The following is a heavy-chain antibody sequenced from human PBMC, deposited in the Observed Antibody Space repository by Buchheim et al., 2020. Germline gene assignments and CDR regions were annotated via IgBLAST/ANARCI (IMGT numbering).Heavy chain of an antibody. CDR1: GFTFNNYA. Sequence: EVQLLESGGGLVQPGGSLRLSCAASGFTFNNYAMSWVRQAPGKGLEWVSTVSGSGTSTSYADSVKGRFTISRDNSKNTLYLQMNSLRAEDTAVYYCAKSDLEWLSGYYYYMDVWGKGTT. J-gene: IGHJ6*03. D-gene: IGHD3-3*01. CDR3: AKSDLEWLSGYYYYMDV. CDR2: VSGSGTST. V-gene: IGHV3-23*01.